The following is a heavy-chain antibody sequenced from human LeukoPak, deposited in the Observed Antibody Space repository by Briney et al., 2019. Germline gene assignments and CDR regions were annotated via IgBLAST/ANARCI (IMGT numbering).Heavy chain of an antibody. CDR3: ARVPWFGELRLDY. D-gene: IGHD3-10*01. V-gene: IGHV3-48*01. CDR1: GFSFSTYS. J-gene: IGHJ4*02. Sequence: GGSLRLSCAASGFSFSTYSMNWVRQAPGKGLEWVSYISSSSSTIYYADSVKGRFTISRDNAKNSLYLQMNSLRVEDTAVYYCARVPWFGELRLDYWGQGTLVTVSS. CDR2: ISSSSSTI.